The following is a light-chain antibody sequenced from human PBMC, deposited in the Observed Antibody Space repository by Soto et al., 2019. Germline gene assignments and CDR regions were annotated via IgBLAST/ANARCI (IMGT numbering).Light chain of an antibody. Sequence: EIVLTQSPGTLSLSPGERATLSCRASQSVSSNYLAWYQRKPGQAPRLLIYGASSRAIDIPNRFSGSGSGTDSTLTITRLEPEDFAVYYCQQYGSSPPTFGQGTKVEI. CDR3: QQYGSSPPT. V-gene: IGKV3-20*01. CDR1: QSVSSNY. CDR2: GAS. J-gene: IGKJ1*01.